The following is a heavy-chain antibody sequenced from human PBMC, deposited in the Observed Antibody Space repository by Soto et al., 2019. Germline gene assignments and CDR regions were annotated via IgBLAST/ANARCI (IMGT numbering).Heavy chain of an antibody. J-gene: IGHJ6*02. D-gene: IGHD6-6*01. Sequence: QVQLVQSGAEVKKPGSSVKVSCKASGGTFSSYAISWLRQAPGQGLEWMGGIIPIFGTANYAQKFQGRVTITADKSTSTAYMELSSLRSEDTAVYYCARKDRQLGYYYYGMDVWGQGTTVTVSS. V-gene: IGHV1-69*06. CDR2: IIPIFGTA. CDR3: ARKDRQLGYYYYGMDV. CDR1: GGTFSSYA.